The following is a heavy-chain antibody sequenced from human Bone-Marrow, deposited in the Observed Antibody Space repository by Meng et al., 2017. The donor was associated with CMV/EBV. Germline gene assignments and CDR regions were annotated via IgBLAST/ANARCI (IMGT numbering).Heavy chain of an antibody. CDR2: INPNSGGT. CDR3: ARMYYDFWSGYYDLAYYFDY. Sequence: VQLVQSGAEVKEPAASVKVSCKASGYTFTGYYMHWVRQAPGQGLEGMGWINPNSGGTNYAQKFQGRVTMTRDTSISTAYMELSRLRSDDTAVYYCARMYYDFWSGYYDLAYYFDYWGQGTLVTVSS. V-gene: IGHV1-2*02. J-gene: IGHJ4*02. CDR1: GYTFTGYY. D-gene: IGHD3-3*01.